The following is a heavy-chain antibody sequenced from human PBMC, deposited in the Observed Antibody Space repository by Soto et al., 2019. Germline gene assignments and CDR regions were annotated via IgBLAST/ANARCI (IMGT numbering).Heavy chain of an antibody. Sequence: QVQLVESGGGVVQPGRSLRLSCAASGFTFSRYSMHWVRQAPGKGLEWVAVISDDGSNKYNADSVKGRFTISRDNSKNTLXXXMNXXXAEXXAXXXXXXXVRHYYDSSGYEIWGQGTLVTVSS. V-gene: IGHV3-30-3*01. D-gene: IGHD3-22*01. CDR3: XXXVRHYYDSSGYEI. CDR1: GFTFSRYS. CDR2: ISDDGSNK. J-gene: IGHJ4*02.